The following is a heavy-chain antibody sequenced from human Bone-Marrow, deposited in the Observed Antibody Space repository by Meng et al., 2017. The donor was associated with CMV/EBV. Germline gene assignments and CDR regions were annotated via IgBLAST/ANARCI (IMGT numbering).Heavy chain of an antibody. CDR1: TVTSYG. Sequence: TVTSYGSSGVRQAPGQGLEWMGWISAYNGNTNYAQKLQGRVTMTTDTSTSTAYMELRSLRSDDTAVYYCARLGCSGGSCYSSGWFDPWGQGTLVTVSS. CDR2: ISAYNGNT. CDR3: ARLGCSGGSCYSSGWFDP. D-gene: IGHD2-15*01. J-gene: IGHJ5*02. V-gene: IGHV1-18*01.